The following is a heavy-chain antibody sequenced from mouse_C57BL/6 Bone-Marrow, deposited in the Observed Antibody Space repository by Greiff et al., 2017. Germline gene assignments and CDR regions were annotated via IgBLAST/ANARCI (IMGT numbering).Heavy chain of an antibody. D-gene: IGHD1-1*01. CDR2: ISNLAYSI. CDR1: GFTFSDYG. V-gene: IGHV5-15*01. CDR3: ARLNYGNAMDY. Sequence: EVMLVESGGGLVQPGGSLKLSCAASGFTFSDYGMAWVRQAPRKGPEWVAFISNLAYSIYYADTVTGRFTISRENAKKTLYLEMSSLRSEDTAMYYCARLNYGNAMDYWGQGTSVTVSS. J-gene: IGHJ4*01.